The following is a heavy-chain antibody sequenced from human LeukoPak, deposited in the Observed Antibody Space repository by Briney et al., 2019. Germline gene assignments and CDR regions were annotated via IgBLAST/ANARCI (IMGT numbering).Heavy chain of an antibody. J-gene: IGHJ6*02. CDR1: GFTFSSYG. Sequence: GGSLRLSCAASGFTFSSYGMHWVRQAPGKGLEWVAVISYNGSNKYYADSVKGRFTISRDNSKNTLYLQMNSLRAEDTAVYYCAKGDYEANYYYGMDVWGQGTTVTVSS. V-gene: IGHV3-30*18. D-gene: IGHD4-17*01. CDR3: AKGDYEANYYYGMDV. CDR2: ISYNGSNK.